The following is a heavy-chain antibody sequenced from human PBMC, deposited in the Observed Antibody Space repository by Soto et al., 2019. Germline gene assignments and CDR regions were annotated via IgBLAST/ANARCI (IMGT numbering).Heavy chain of an antibody. Sequence: KPSETLSLTCAVYGGSFSGYYWSWIRQPPGKGLEWIGEINHSGSTNYNPSLKSRVTISVDTSKNQFSLKLSSVTAADTAVYYCARNIAGNFDYWGQGTLVTVYS. D-gene: IGHD6-13*01. CDR3: ARNIAGNFDY. CDR2: INHSGST. J-gene: IGHJ4*02. CDR1: GGSFSGYY. V-gene: IGHV4-34*01.